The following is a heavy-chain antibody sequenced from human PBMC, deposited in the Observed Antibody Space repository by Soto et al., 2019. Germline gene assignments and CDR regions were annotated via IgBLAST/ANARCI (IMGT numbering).Heavy chain of an antibody. V-gene: IGHV1-2*02. CDR2: INPATGAA. D-gene: IGHD3-3*01. Sequence: QLHLVQSGAVVKKPGASVRVSCSASGYPVTAYYMHWVRQAPGRGLEWMGGINPATGAAKYTQTFQGRATMTRGTSTSTVFMELSGLTSEDTAVFYCARGGGVGVAGSAAFDMWGQGTLVTVSS. CDR1: GYPVTAYY. CDR3: ARGGGVGVAGSAAFDM. J-gene: IGHJ3*02.